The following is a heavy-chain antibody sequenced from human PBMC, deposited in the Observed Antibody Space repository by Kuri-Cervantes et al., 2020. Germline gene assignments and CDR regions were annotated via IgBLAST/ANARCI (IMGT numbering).Heavy chain of an antibody. D-gene: IGHD6-13*01. V-gene: IGHV3-53*01. CDR3: ARESYSSSWFLFDY. J-gene: IGHJ4*02. Sequence: GGSLRLSCAASGFTFSDYYMSWIRQAPGKGLEWVSVIYSGGSTYYADSVKGRFTISRDNSKNTLYLQMNSLRAEDTAVYYCARESYSSSWFLFDYWGQGTLVTVSS. CDR2: IYSGGST. CDR1: GFTFSDYY.